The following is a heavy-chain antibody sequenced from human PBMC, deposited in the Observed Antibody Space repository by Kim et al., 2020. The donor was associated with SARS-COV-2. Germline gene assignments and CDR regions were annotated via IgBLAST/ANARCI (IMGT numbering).Heavy chain of an antibody. CDR1: GFTFNNYA. V-gene: IGHV3-23*01. CDR2: VSGSGRTT. Sequence: GGSLRLSCAASGFTFNNYAMSWVRQAPGQGLEWISGVSGSGRTTYYADSVKGRFTISRYNSKNTFYLQVDSLRAEDTAVYFCAARFGYQFDYWGQGTLVT. D-gene: IGHD6-25*01. CDR3: AARFGYQFDY. J-gene: IGHJ4*02.